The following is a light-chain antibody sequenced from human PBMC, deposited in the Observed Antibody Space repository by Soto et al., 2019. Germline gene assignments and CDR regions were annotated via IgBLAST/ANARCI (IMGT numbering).Light chain of an antibody. V-gene: IGKV1-27*01. CDR2: AAS. J-gene: IGKJ3*01. Sequence: DIQMTQSPTSLSASVGDRVTITCRASQDIRNFVAWYQQKPGKAPKLLIYAASTLQSGVPCRFSGSGSGTDFTLTINSLQPEDFATYSCQKYSSVPVFGPGTKVEIK. CDR1: QDIRNF. CDR3: QKYSSVPV.